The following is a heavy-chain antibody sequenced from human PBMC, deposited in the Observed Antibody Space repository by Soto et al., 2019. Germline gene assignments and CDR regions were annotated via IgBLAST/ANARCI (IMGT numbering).Heavy chain of an antibody. CDR1: GYIFTNYD. Sequence: QVQLVQSGAEVKKPGASVKVACKASGYIFTNYDINWVRRATGQGLEYLGWINPNSSNTGYVQKFKGRVTMTKNTSINTDYMELNNLRSEDTAVYYCARGIKYGNYSRWFDPWSQGTLVTVSS. D-gene: IGHD4-17*01. CDR3: ARGIKYGNYSRWFDP. V-gene: IGHV1-8*01. CDR2: INPNSSNT. J-gene: IGHJ5*02.